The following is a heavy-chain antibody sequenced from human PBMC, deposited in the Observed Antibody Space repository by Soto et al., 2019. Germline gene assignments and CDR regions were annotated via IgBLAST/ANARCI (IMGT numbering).Heavy chain of an antibody. CDR1: GASITTYY. Sequence: SETLSLTCTVSGASITTYYRAWIRQPPGKGLEWIGSIYYSGSTYYSPSLKSRVTISVDTSKNQFSLKLSSVTAADTAVYYCARQGGWFDPWGQGTLVTVSS. CDR2: IYYSGST. V-gene: IGHV4-39*01. D-gene: IGHD1-26*01. J-gene: IGHJ5*02. CDR3: ARQGGWFDP.